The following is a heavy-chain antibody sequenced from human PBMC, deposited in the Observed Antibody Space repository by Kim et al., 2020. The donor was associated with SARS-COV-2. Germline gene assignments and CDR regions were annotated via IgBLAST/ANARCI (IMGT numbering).Heavy chain of an antibody. J-gene: IGHJ4*02. V-gene: IGHV3-53*01. CDR2: GTT. CDR3: ARGYDFSGY. Sequence: GTTYYADSVKGRFTISRDSSKNTLYLQMNSLRAEDTAVYYCARGYDFSGYWGQGTRVTVSS. D-gene: IGHD3-3*01.